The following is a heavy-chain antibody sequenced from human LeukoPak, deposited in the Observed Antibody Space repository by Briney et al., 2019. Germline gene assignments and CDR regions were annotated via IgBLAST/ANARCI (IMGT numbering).Heavy chain of an antibody. CDR3: AFRGHHYESSWDD. CDR2: MNPYSGNT. J-gene: IGHJ4*02. Sequence: ASVTVSCLGTGYSFTSYDINGVRQATGQGVEWMGWMNPYSGNTGYVERFQGRVSFTRDNSINTAYMELSGLISDDTAVYYCAFRGHHYESSWDDWGQGTLVTVSS. D-gene: IGHD3-22*01. CDR1: GYSFTSYD. V-gene: IGHV1-8*03.